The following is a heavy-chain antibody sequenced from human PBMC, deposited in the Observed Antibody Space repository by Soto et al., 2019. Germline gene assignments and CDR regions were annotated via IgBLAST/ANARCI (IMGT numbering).Heavy chain of an antibody. CDR3: ARDSHTYYYDSSGWDAFDI. V-gene: IGHV4-59*01. J-gene: IGHJ3*02. CDR2: IYYSGST. D-gene: IGHD3-22*01. CDR1: GGSISSYY. Sequence: ASETLSLTCTVSGGSISSYYWSWIRQPPGKGLEWIGYIYYSGSTNYNPSLKSRVTISVDTSKNQFSLKLSSVTAADTAVYYCARDSHTYYYDSSGWDAFDIWGQGTMVTVS.